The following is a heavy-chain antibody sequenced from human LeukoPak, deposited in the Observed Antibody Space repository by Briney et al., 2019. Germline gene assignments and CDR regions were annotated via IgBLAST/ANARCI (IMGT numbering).Heavy chain of an antibody. CDR2: IRYDGSNK. J-gene: IGHJ6*03. D-gene: IGHD5-18*01. Sequence: PGGSLRLSCAASGFTFSSYGMHWVRQAPGKGLKWVAFIRYDGSNKYYADSVKGRFTISRDNSKNTLYLQMNSLRAEDTAVYYCAKEDVDTAMTYTLYSYYYMDVWGKGTTVTVSS. V-gene: IGHV3-30*02. CDR1: GFTFSSYG. CDR3: AKEDVDTAMTYTLYSYYYMDV.